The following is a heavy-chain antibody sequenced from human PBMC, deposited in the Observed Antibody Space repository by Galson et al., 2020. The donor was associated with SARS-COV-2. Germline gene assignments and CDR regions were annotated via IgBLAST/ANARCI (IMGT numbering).Heavy chain of an antibody. D-gene: IGHD3-22*01. J-gene: IGHJ3*02. V-gene: IGHV3-30*04. CDR2: ISYYGRNK. Sequence: GESLKISCAASGFTFSSYAMHWVRQAPGKGLEWVAVISYYGRNKYHADSVKGRFTISRDNSKNTLYMQMNSLRAEDSAVYYCARVGDSTGYGAFDIWGQGTTVTLSS. CDR3: ARVGDSTGYGAFDI. CDR1: GFTFSSYA.